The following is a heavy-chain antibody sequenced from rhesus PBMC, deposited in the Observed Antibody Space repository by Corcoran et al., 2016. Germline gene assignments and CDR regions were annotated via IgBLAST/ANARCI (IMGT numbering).Heavy chain of an antibody. CDR2: FYGKRLST. CDR3: SRSPGAWFFDY. D-gene: IGHD6-31*01. CDR1: GGSIRDYYY. Sequence: VQLQGSGPGLVKPSEPLSLTCDVSGGSIRDYYYRHCLLQHPGKGLEWIGNFYGKRLSTDYNPSIKSRVTISKDTSKNQFFLILDSVTAADTAVYYCSRSPGAWFFDYWGQGVLVTVSS. J-gene: IGHJ4*01. V-gene: IGHV4S9*01.